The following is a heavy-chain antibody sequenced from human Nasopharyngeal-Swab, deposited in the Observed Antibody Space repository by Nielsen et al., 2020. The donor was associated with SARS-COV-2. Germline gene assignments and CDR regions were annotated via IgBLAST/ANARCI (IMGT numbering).Heavy chain of an antibody. Sequence: GESLKISCAASGFTFDTFGMTWVRQAPGKGLEWVSRISGSGSGTYYADSVKGRFTISRDNSKNTLYLQMNSLRADDTAGYYCAKGGVSVYGDSYYFDFWGQGTLVTVSS. CDR1: GFTFDTFG. D-gene: IGHD4-17*01. V-gene: IGHV3-23*01. CDR2: ISGSGSGT. J-gene: IGHJ4*02. CDR3: AKGGVSVYGDSYYFDF.